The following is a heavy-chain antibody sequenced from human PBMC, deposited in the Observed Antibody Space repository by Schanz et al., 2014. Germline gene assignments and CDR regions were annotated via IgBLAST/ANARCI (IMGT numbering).Heavy chain of an antibody. CDR3: ANEDRNHNSDYVY. J-gene: IGHJ4*02. Sequence: QVQLVQSGGGVVQPGGSLRLSCAASGFTFTSYSMHWVRQAPGRGLEWVAFIRYDGSSKYYADSMRGRFTISRDDSKNTLYLQINSPSPDAAAVYYSANEDRNHNSDYVYWGQGTLVTVSS. CDR2: IRYDGSSK. CDR1: GFTFTSYS. D-gene: IGHD3-22*01. V-gene: IGHV3-30*02.